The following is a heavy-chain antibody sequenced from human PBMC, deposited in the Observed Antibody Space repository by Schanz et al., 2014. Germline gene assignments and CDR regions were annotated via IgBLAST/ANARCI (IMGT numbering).Heavy chain of an antibody. V-gene: IGHV3-33*08. CDR2: IYYDGGLR. Sequence: VQLVESEGGLVQPGGSLRLSCAASRFTFSNYAMSWVRQAPGKGLEWVAVIYYDGGLRFFADSVRGRVTISRDNSNNMVYLQMNSLRAEDTAIYYCTKWANEGGGGYCHFDLWGQGTLVTVSS. J-gene: IGHJ4*02. CDR1: RFTFSNYA. D-gene: IGHD2-21*01. CDR3: TKWANEGGGGYCHFDL.